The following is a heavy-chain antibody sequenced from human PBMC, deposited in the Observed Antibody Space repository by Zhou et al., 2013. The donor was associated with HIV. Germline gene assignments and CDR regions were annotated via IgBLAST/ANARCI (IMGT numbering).Heavy chain of an antibody. Sequence: QVQLVQSGAEVKKPGASVKVSCKASGYTFTSYGISWVRQAPGQGLEWMGWISAYNGNTNYAQKLQGRVTMTTDTSTSTAYMELRSLRSDDTAVYYCARVGYYYDSSGYPDAFDIWGQGTMVTVSS. J-gene: IGHJ3*02. CDR3: ARVGYYYDSSGYPDAFDI. D-gene: IGHD3-22*01. CDR1: GYTFTSYG. CDR2: ISAYNGNT. V-gene: IGHV1-18*01.